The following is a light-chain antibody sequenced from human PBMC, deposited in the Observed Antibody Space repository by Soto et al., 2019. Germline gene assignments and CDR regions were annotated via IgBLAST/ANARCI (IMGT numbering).Light chain of an antibody. CDR3: ISYTSSSTLV. Sequence: QSALTQPASVSGSPGQSIAISCTGTSSDVGGYNYVSWYQQHPGKAPKLMIYEVSNRPSGVSNRFSGSKSGNTASLTISGLQAEDEADYYRISYTSSSTLVFGGGTKLTVL. J-gene: IGLJ3*02. CDR1: SSDVGGYNY. CDR2: EVS. V-gene: IGLV2-14*01.